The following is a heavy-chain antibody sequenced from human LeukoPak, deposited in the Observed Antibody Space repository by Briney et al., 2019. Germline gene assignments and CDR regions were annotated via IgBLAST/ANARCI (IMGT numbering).Heavy chain of an antibody. V-gene: IGHV3-30-3*01. CDR2: ISYDGSNK. J-gene: IGHJ4*02. CDR1: GFTFSSYA. Sequence: PGRSLRLSCAASGFTFSSYAMHWVRQAPGKGLEWVAVISYDGSNKYYADSVKGRFTISRHNSKNTVYLQMNSLRAEDTAVYYCARGDSSGYYVVSFDYWGQGTLVTVSS. CDR3: ARGDSSGYYVVSFDY. D-gene: IGHD3-22*01.